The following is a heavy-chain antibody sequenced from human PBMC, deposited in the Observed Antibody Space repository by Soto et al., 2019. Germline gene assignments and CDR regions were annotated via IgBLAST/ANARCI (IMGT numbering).Heavy chain of an antibody. CDR2: IIPFIGTA. CDR3: ARVVMTTVPASYYYGMDV. J-gene: IGHJ6*02. Sequence: QGQLGQSGAEVKKPGSSVTVSCKASGGTFSSYAISWVRQAPGQGLEWMGRIIPFIGTANYAQKFQGRVMITADESTSPDYTEMTSLGSDDTAVSYCARVVMTTVPASYYYGMDVWGQGTTVTVS. D-gene: IGHD4-4*01. V-gene: IGHV1-69*18. CDR1: GGTFSSYA.